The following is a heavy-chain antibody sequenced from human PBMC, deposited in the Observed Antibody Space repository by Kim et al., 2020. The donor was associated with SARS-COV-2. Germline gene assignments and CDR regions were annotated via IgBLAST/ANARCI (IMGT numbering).Heavy chain of an antibody. J-gene: IGHJ6*02. D-gene: IGHD3-16*01. CDR3: AKVIRYDYYDAMDV. V-gene: IGHV3-23*01. Sequence: DAVKGRFTISQDNSKNTLYLEMNSLRVEDTAVYYCAKVIRYDYYDAMDVWGQGTTVTVSS.